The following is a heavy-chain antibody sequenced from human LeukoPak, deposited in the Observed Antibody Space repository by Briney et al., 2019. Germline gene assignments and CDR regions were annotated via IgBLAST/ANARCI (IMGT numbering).Heavy chain of an antibody. D-gene: IGHD2-21*02. Sequence: GGSLRLSCAASGFTFSYYNMNWVRQAPGKGLEWVSSISSSSSFISYADSVKGRFTVSRDNAKNSLYLQMNNLRAEDTAVYYCARDARYCGADCYSGYFDDWGQGTLVTVSS. J-gene: IGHJ4*02. CDR2: ISSSSSFI. CDR1: GFTFSYYN. V-gene: IGHV3-21*01. CDR3: ARDARYCGADCYSGYFDD.